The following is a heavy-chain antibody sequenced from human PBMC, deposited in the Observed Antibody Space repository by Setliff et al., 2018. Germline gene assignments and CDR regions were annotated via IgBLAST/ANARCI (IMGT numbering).Heavy chain of an antibody. CDR2: ISPYNGNT. CDR3: ARDAPKVVDKFDL. CDR1: GYTLTKYG. J-gene: IGHJ3*01. D-gene: IGHD2-15*01. V-gene: IGHV1-18*01. Sequence: ASVKVSCKAFGYTLTKYGIDWVRQAPGQGLEWLGWISPYNGNTDYVYNVRDRITMTTDTSTGTAYMELRSLTSDDSAVYYCARDAPKVVDKFDLWGQGTKGTVS.